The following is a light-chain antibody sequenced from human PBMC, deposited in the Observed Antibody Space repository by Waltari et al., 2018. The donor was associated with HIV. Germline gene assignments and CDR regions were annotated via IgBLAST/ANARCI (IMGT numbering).Light chain of an antibody. V-gene: IGKV1-9*01. CDR3: QQLNIFPLT. CDR2: AAS. Sequence: DIQLTQSPSFLSASVGDRVTITYRASQDIKNHLAWYQQKPGKAPKLLIFAASTLQSGVPSRFSGSASGTEFTLTISSLQPEDFATYYCQQLNIFPLTFGGGTKVDIK. CDR1: QDIKNH. J-gene: IGKJ4*01.